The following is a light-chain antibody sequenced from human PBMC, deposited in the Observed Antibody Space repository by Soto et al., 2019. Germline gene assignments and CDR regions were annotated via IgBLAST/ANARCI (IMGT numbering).Light chain of an antibody. CDR3: QQDNSFPFT. V-gene: IGKV1-33*01. Sequence: IQMTQSPSSLSASLGARVTITCQASPGITDSLNWCQQKPGKAPKVLIYDASNLETGVPSRFSGTGSGTDFTITISSLQPEDFETYYGQQDNSFPFTFGHGTRLEIK. CDR1: PGITDS. CDR2: DAS. J-gene: IGKJ5*01.